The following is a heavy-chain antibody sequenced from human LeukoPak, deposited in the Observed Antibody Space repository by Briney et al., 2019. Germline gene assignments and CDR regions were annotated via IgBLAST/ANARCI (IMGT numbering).Heavy chain of an antibody. CDR1: GFIFSTYN. J-gene: IGHJ3*02. V-gene: IGHV3-21*01. Sequence: GGSLRLSCATSGFIFSTYNMNWVRQAPGKGPEWVSSISSSTSNTYYADSVKGRFTISRDNAKNSLYLQMNSLRVEDTAIYYCARDPGPVDIWGQGTMVTVSS. CDR2: ISSSTSNT. D-gene: IGHD1-1*01. CDR3: ARDPGPVDI.